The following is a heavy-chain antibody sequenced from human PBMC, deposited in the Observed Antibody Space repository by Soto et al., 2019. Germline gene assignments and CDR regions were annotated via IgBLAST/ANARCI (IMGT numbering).Heavy chain of an antibody. CDR1: GFTVSNNY. CDR3: ARLYSATYTNFDY. J-gene: IGHJ4*02. CDR2: VYGGGST. Sequence: PGGSLRLSCAASGFTVSNNYMSWVRQAPGRGLEWVSTVYGGGSTYYADSVKGRFTISRDNSKNTLYLQMNSLRAEDTAVYYCARLYSATYTNFDYWGQGTLVTVSS. D-gene: IGHD1-26*01. V-gene: IGHV3-53*01.